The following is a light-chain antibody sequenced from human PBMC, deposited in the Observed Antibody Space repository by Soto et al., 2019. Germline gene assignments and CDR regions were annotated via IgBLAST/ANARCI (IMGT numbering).Light chain of an antibody. V-gene: IGKV1-27*01. J-gene: IGKJ4*01. CDR2: AAS. Sequence: DIQMTQSPSFLSASVGDRVTITCRASQGIRNSLAWYQHKPGKVPKLLIYAASTLYSGVSSRFSGSGSGTDFTLTIGSLQPEDVAVYYCQMHSSVPFTFGGGTKVEIK. CDR1: QGIRNS. CDR3: QMHSSVPFT.